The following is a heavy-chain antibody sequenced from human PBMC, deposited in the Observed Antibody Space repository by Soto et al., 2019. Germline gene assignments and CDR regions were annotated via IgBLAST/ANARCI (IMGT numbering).Heavy chain of an antibody. CDR3: AKDEYYDGSGYSPDDAFDI. D-gene: IGHD3-22*01. CDR1: GFTFSSYA. V-gene: IGHV3-23*01. J-gene: IGHJ3*02. CDR2: ISGSGGST. Sequence: EVQLLESGGGLVQPGGSLRLSCAASGFTFSSYAMSWVRQAPGKGLEWVSAISGSGGSTYYADSVKGRFTISRDNSKNTLYLQTNSLRAEDTAVYYCAKDEYYDGSGYSPDDAFDIWGQGTMVTVSS.